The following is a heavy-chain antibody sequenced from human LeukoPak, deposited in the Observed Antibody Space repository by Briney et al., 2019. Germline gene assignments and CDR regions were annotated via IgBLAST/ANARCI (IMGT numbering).Heavy chain of an antibody. D-gene: IGHD3-10*01. V-gene: IGHV4-61*01. CDR1: GGSISTSSYY. Sequence: PSETLSLTCTVSGGSISTSSYYWSWIRQPPGKGLEWIGYIYYSGSTNYNPSLKSRVTISVDTSKNQFSLKLSSVTAADTAVYYCARAYRVMVRGVIGYNWFDPWGQGTLVTVSS. CDR3: ARAYRVMVRGVIGYNWFDP. J-gene: IGHJ5*02. CDR2: IYYSGST.